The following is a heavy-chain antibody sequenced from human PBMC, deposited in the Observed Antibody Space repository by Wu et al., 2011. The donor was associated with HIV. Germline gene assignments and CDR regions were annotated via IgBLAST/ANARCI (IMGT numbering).Heavy chain of an antibody. J-gene: IGHJ4*02. V-gene: IGHV3-30*02. Sequence: QVQLVESGGGVVQPGGSLRLSCAVSGFTFSNHVMHWVRQAPDKGLEWVASIRHDGSNKNYGDSVKGRFTISRDNSKNTLYLQMNNLRAEDTAVYYCTKPDCTRNSCYRPVDYVGPGNPVTVSS. CDR2: IRHDGSNK. CDR3: TKPDCTRNSCYRPVDY. CDR1: GFTFSNHV. D-gene: IGHD2-2*01.